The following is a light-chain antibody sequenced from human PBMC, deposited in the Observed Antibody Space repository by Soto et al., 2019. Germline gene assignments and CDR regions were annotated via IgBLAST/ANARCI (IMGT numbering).Light chain of an antibody. CDR1: QSVSSSY. Sequence: EIVLTQSPGTLSLSPGERATLSCRASQSVSSSYFAWYQQKPGQAPRLLIYGASSRAARILDRFSGSGSGTDFTLTISRREPEDFAGYYFQQYGSSPPITLGQGTRLEIK. CDR2: GAS. J-gene: IGKJ5*01. V-gene: IGKV3-20*01. CDR3: QQYGSSPPIT.